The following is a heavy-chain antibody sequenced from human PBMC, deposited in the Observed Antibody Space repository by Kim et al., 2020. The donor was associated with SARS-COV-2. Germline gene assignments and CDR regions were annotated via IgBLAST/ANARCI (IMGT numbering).Heavy chain of an antibody. CDR2: IYHSGST. Sequence: SETLSLTCSVFGYSISSGYYWGWIRQPPGKGLEWIGSIYHSGSTYYNPSLKSRVAISVDTSKNQFSLKLSSVTAADTAVYYCARDPNDRGRGHPLDYWGQGTLVTVSS. D-gene: IGHD3-22*01. CDR1: GYSISSGYY. CDR3: ARDPNDRGRGHPLDY. J-gene: IGHJ4*02. V-gene: IGHV4-38-2*02.